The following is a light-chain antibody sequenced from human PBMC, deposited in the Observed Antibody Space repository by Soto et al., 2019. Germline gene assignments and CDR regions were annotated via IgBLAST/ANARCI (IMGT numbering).Light chain of an antibody. V-gene: IGLV2-14*03. CDR2: NVY. Sequence: QSVLTQPASVSGSPGQSITIICTGTSSDIGIYNFVSWYQQHPGKAPKLMIYNVYSRPSGVSSRFSGSKSGNTASLTISWLQAEDEADYYCNSYTSASTYVFGTGTKLTVL. CDR3: NSYTSASTYV. CDR1: SSDIGIYNF. J-gene: IGLJ1*01.